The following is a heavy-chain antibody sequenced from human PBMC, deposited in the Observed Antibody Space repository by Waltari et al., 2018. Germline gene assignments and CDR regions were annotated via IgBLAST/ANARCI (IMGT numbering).Heavy chain of an antibody. J-gene: IGHJ4*02. V-gene: IGHV3-7*01. CDR2: IKYDGSAK. CDR1: GFIFSNSW. Sequence: VQLLESGGGLVQPGGSLRLSCVASGFIFSNSWMRWVRPAPGKGLEWLANIKYDGSAKYYVESVRGRFTISRDNAENSLYLQMSSLRADDTAVYYCATSRAAAGNDWGQGTLVSVSS. D-gene: IGHD6-13*01. CDR3: ATSRAAAGND.